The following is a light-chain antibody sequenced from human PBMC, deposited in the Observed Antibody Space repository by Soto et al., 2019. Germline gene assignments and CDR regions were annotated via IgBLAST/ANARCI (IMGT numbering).Light chain of an antibody. CDR3: QQYESFFPLT. CDR2: KAS. V-gene: IGKV1-5*03. Sequence: DIQMTQSPSTLSASVGDRVTITCRASQNINSWLAWYQQKPGKAPKLLIYKASNLESGVPSRFSGSGSGTDFTLTISSLQPDDFATYHCQQYESFFPLTFGGGTKM. J-gene: IGKJ4*01. CDR1: QNINSW.